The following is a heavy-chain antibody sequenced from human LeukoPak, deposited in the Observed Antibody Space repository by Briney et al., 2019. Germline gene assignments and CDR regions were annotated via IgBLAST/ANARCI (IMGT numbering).Heavy chain of an antibody. D-gene: IGHD5-12*01. V-gene: IGHV3-20*04. CDR3: ARVRYSGYDSQHFDY. CDR1: GFTFDDYG. CDR2: INWNGGST. J-gene: IGHJ4*02. Sequence: GGSLRLSCAASGFTFDDYGMSWVRQAPGKGLEWVSGINWNGGSTGYADSVKGRFTISRDNAKNSLYLQMNSLRAEDTALYYCARVRYSGYDSQHFDYWGQGTLVTVSS.